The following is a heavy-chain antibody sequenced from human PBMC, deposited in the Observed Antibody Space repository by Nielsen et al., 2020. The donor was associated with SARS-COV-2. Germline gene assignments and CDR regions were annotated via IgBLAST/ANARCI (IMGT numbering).Heavy chain of an antibody. CDR1: GFTFSSYG. J-gene: IGHJ6*03. V-gene: IGHV3-33*05. D-gene: IGHD3-3*01. CDR2: ISYDGSNK. CDR3: ARGPPTSNYDFWIPYYYYMDV. Sequence: GESLKISCAASGFTFSSYGMHWVRQAPGKGLEWVAVISYDGSNKYYADSVKGRFAISRDNSKNTLYLQMNSLRAEDTAVYYCARGPPTSNYDFWIPYYYYMDVWGKGTTVTVSS.